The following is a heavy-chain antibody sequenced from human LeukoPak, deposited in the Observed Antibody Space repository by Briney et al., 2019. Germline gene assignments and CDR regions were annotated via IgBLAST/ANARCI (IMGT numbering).Heavy chain of an antibody. CDR2: IKSNADGGTA. J-gene: IGHJ4*02. D-gene: IGHD2-21*01. Sequence: GGSLRRSCAASGFTFSYPWMSWVRQAPGKGLEWVGRIKSNADGGTADYAAPVKGRFTISRDDSKNTLYLQMNSLKTEDTAVYYCTTLYSPDYWGQGTLVTVSS. CDR3: TTLYSPDY. CDR1: GFTFSYPW. V-gene: IGHV3-15*01.